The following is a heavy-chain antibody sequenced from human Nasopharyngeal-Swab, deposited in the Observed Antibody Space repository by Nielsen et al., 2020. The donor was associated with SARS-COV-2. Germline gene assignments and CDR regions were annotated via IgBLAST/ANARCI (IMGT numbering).Heavy chain of an antibody. D-gene: IGHD3-3*01. Sequence: RQAPGKGLEWIGHIYYSGSTNYNPSLKSRVTISLDTSKIQLSLKLSSVTAADTAVYYCAGDSDFWSGYYTRYFDLWGRGTLVTVSS. CDR2: IYYSGST. CDR3: AGDSDFWSGYYTRYFDL. V-gene: IGHV4-59*01. J-gene: IGHJ2*01.